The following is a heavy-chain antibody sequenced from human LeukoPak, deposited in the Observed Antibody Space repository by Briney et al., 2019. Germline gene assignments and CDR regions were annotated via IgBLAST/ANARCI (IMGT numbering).Heavy chain of an antibody. CDR1: GFPFSKSA. D-gene: IGHD6-19*01. V-gene: IGHV3-72*01. Sequence: GGSLRLSCAASGFPFSKSAMSWVRQAPGKGLEWVGRIRNRANSYTTEYAASVKGRFTISRDDSQNSVYLHMNSLKSEDTAVYYCARGNIAVAGFDYWGQGTLVTVSS. J-gene: IGHJ4*02. CDR2: IRNRANSYTT. CDR3: ARGNIAVAGFDY.